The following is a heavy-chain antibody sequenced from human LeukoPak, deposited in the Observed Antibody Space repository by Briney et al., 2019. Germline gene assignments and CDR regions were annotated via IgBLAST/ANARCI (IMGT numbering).Heavy chain of an antibody. CDR1: RRSIISYY. D-gene: IGHD6-25*01. J-gene: IGHJ4*02. CDR3: ARRGRNSSGWQDYL. V-gene: IGHV4-59*01. CDR2: IYHTGST. Sequence: TSQTRYPTPTVTRRSIISYYRSLIPKPPGNSMTWIANIYHTGSTNYNPSLSSRVTISIDTAKNQFSLKLTSVTAADTAVYYCARRGRNSSGWQDYLWGQGTLVTVSS.